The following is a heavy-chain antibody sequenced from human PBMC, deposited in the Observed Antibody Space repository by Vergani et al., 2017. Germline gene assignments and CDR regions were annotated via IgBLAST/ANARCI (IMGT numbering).Heavy chain of an antibody. CDR3: AKGKPRNSGYDYLYYYHAMDV. J-gene: IGHJ6*02. CDR1: GFTFNHYA. CDR2: ISGSGGST. Sequence: EVQLLESGGDLVQPGGSLRLSCAASGFTFNHYAMNWVRQAPGKGLEWVSGISGSGGSTYYAGSVKGRFTISRDSSKNTLYLQMNSLSAGDTAVYYCAKGKPRNSGYDYLYYYHAMDVGGQGTTVTVSS. V-gene: IGHV3-23*01. D-gene: IGHD5-12*01.